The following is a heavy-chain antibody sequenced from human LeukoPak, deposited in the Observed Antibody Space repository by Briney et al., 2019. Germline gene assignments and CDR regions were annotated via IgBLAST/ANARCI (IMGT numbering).Heavy chain of an antibody. CDR2: IIPILGIA. V-gene: IGHV1-69*04. CDR1: GGTFSRYA. D-gene: IGHD3-22*01. J-gene: IGHJ4*02. Sequence: ASVKVSCKASGGTFSRYAISWVRQAPGQGLEWMGRIIPILGIANYAQKFQGRVTITADKSTSTAYMELSSLRSEDTAVYYCARSRYYYDSSGYTDPDDYWGQGTLVTVSS. CDR3: ARSRYYYDSSGYTDPDDY.